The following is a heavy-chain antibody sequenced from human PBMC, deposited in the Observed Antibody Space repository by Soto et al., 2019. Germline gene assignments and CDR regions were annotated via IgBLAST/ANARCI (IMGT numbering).Heavy chain of an antibody. CDR3: AKGVTYGRYYFDY. J-gene: IGHJ4*02. CDR1: GCTCSSYV. CDR2: LSGNGDST. D-gene: IGHD2-21*02. V-gene: IGHV3-23*01. Sequence: GGSLRLSCASSGCTCSSYVMTWVRQAPGKGLEWVSGLSGNGDSTYYADSVKGRFTISRDNSKNTLYLQMNSLRAEDTALYYCAKGVTYGRYYFDYWGQGTVVTVSS.